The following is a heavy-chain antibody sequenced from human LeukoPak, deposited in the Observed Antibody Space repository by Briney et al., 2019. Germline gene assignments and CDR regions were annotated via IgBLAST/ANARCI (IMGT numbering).Heavy chain of an antibody. CDR1: GFTFSSYW. D-gene: IGHD3-10*01. CDR3: ARGSGSYYNLLFDY. V-gene: IGHV3-7*01. CDR2: IKQDGSEK. J-gene: IGHJ4*02. Sequence: GGSLRLSCAASGFTFSSYWMSWVRQAPGKGLEWVANIKQDGSEKYYVDSVKGRFTISRDNAKNSLYLQMNSLRAEDTAVYYCARGSGSYYNLLFDYWGQGTLVTVSS.